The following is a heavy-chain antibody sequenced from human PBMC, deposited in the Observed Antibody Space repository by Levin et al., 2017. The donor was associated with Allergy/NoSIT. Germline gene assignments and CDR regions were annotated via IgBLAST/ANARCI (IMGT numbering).Heavy chain of an antibody. V-gene: IGHV4-38-2*01. CDR3: ASGYYGRGDY. D-gene: IGHD3-10*02. J-gene: IGHJ4*02. CDR2: IYHSGST. Sequence: MTSETLSLTCAVSGSSISSGYYWGWIRQPPGKGLEWIGSIYHSGSTYYNPSLKSRVTISIDTSKNQFSLKLSSVTAADTAVYYCASGYYGRGDYWGQGTLVTVSS. CDR1: GSSISSGYY.